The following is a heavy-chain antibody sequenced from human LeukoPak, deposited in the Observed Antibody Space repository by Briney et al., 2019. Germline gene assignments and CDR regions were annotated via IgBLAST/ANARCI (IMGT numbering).Heavy chain of an antibody. CDR3: ARALPAFNI. D-gene: IGHD2-15*01. J-gene: IGHJ3*02. CDR1: GFTFSPDW. V-gene: IGHV3-74*01. CDR2: INTDASST. Sequence: PGGSLRLSCAASGFTFSPDWMHWVRQAPGKGLVWVSRINTDASSTNYADSVKGRFTISRDNAKNTLYLQMNSLRAEDTAVYYCARALPAFNIWGQGTMVTASS.